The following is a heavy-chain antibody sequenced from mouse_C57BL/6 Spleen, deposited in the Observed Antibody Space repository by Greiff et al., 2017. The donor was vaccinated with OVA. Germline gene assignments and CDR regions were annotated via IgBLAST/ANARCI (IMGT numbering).Heavy chain of an antibody. CDR1: GYTFTSYW. CDR3: ARLGGSRKYYFDY. Sequence: VQLLQPGAELVKPGASVKMSCKASGYTFTSYWITWVKQRPGQGLEWIGDSYPGSGSTNYNEKFKSKATLTVDTSSSTAYMQLSRLSAEDSAYYYGARLGGSRKYYFDYWGQGTTLTVSS. D-gene: IGHD1-1*01. V-gene: IGHV1-55*01. CDR2: SYPGSGST. J-gene: IGHJ2*01.